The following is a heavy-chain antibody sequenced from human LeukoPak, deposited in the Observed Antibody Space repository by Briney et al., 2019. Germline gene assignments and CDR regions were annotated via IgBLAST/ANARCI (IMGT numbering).Heavy chain of an antibody. CDR2: INLKSGGT. J-gene: IGHJ4*02. D-gene: IGHD1-26*01. Sequence: ASVKVSCKSSVYTFTAYYMHWARQAPGQGREWMGWINLKSGGTNYAQKFEGRVTMTRDTSISTAYMELSRLRSGHTAVYYCARGIVGATTGDWGQGTLVTVSS. CDR3: ARGIVGATTGD. CDR1: VYTFTAYY. V-gene: IGHV1-2*02.